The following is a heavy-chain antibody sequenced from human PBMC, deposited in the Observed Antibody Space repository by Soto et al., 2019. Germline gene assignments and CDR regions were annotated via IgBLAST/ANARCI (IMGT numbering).Heavy chain of an antibody. CDR3: ASSSLYGMDV. Sequence: PSETLSLTCAVYGGSFSGYYWTWIRQPPGKGLEWIGEIHPSGSTNYNPSLKSRVTISADTSKNQFSLKLTSVTAADTAVYYCASSSLYGMDVWGQGTTVTVSS. J-gene: IGHJ6*02. CDR1: GGSFSGYY. CDR2: IHPSGST. V-gene: IGHV4-34*01.